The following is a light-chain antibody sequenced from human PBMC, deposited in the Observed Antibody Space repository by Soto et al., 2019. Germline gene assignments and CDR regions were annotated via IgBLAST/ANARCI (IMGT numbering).Light chain of an antibody. CDR3: PQRQSWPRT. J-gene: IGKJ1*01. CDR1: QYINTR. CDR2: QTS. Sequence: EIVLTQSPATLSSFPGDRVTLSCRASQYINTRLAWYQHSPGQAPRLRINQTSIRAAGSPARFIASGSGTYFTLTNSDVQPEDFELSYYPQRQSWPRTFGQGTKVDIK. V-gene: IGKV3-11*01.